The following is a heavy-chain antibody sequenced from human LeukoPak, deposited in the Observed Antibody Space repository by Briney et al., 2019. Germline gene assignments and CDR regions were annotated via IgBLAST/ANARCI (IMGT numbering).Heavy chain of an antibody. V-gene: IGHV4-4*07. CDR3: ARDLTDYYELDY. J-gene: IGHJ4*02. CDR2: IYTSGST. D-gene: IGHD3-22*01. Sequence: SETLALTCTVSGGSINSYYWSWIRQPAGKGLEWIGRIYTSGSTSYNPALKSRVTMSVDTSKNQFSLRLSSVTAADTAVYYCARDLTDYYELDYWGQGTLVTVSS. CDR1: GGSINSYY.